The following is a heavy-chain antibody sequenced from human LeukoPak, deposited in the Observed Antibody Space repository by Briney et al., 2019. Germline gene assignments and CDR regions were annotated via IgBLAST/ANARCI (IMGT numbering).Heavy chain of an antibody. V-gene: IGHV6-1*01. J-gene: IGHJ4*02. Sequence: SQTLSLTCAISGDSFSSSTTAWDWVRQSPSRGLEWLGRTFYRSKWYYDSAVSVRSRITISPDTAKNQFSLQLNSVTPEDTAVYYCARGWLSSGTGFADWGQGTLVTVSS. D-gene: IGHD6-6*01. CDR3: ARGWLSSGTGFAD. CDR2: TFYRSKWYY. CDR1: GDSFSSSTTA.